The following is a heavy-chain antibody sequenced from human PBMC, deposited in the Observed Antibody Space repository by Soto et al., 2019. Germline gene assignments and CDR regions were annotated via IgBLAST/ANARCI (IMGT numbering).Heavy chain of an antibody. D-gene: IGHD2-8*02. Sequence: PSETLSLTCAVYGGSFSGYYWSWIRQPPGKGLEWIGEINHSGSTNYNPSLKSRVTISVDTSKNQFSLKLSSVTAADTAVYYCARDKITGPFDFWAQGTLVTVSS. J-gene: IGHJ4*02. CDR3: ARDKITGPFDF. CDR1: GGSFSGYY. V-gene: IGHV4-34*01. CDR2: INHSGST.